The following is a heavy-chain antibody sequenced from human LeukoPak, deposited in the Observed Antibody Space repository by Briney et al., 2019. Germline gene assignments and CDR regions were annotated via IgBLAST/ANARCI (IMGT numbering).Heavy chain of an antibody. J-gene: IGHJ3*02. CDR1: GGSISSSSFH. D-gene: IGHD3-22*01. CDR3: ARDPPYYDSSGRDDAFDI. CDR2: VFHSGST. V-gene: IGHV4-39*07. Sequence: SETLSLTCTVSGGSISSSSFHWGWIRQPPGKGLEWIGTVFHSGSTYYNPSLKSRVTISVDTSKNQFSLKLSSVTAADTAVYYCARDPPYYDSSGRDDAFDIWGQGTMVTVSS.